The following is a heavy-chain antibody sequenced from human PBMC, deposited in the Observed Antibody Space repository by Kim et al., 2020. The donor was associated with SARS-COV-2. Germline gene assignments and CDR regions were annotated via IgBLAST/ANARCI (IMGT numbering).Heavy chain of an antibody. J-gene: IGHJ5*02. CDR1: GYTFTSYG. CDR3: ARDRSGGGGSGHNWFDP. V-gene: IGHV1-18*01. Sequence: ASVKVSCKASGYTFTSYGISWVRQDPGQGLEWMGWISAYNDNTNYAQKLQGRVTMTTDTSTSTAHMELRSLGSDDTAVYYCARDRSGGGGSGHNWFDPCGQGTLVTVSS. D-gene: IGHD2-15*01. CDR2: ISAYNDNT.